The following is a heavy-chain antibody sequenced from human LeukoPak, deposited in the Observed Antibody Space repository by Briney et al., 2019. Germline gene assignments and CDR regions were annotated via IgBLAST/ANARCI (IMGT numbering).Heavy chain of an antibody. CDR3: ARETADTAMVKGAMDY. J-gene: IGHJ4*02. Sequence: ASVKVSCKASGGTFSSYAISWVRQAPGQGLEWMGGIIPIFGTANYAQKFQGRVTITADESTSTAYMELSSLRSEDTAVYYCARETADTAMVKGAMDYWGQGTLVTVSS. V-gene: IGHV1-69*13. CDR2: IIPIFGTA. D-gene: IGHD5-18*01. CDR1: GGTFSSYA.